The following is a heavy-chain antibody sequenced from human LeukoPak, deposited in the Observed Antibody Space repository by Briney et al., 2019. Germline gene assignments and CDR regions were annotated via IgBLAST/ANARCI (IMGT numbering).Heavy chain of an antibody. V-gene: IGHV3-23*01. CDR1: GFTFSSYA. CDR2: ISGSGGST. CDR3: AKGIVVVPAAIPWRRRGDAFDI. J-gene: IGHJ3*02. Sequence: GGSLRLSCAASGFTFSSYAMSWVRQAPGKGLEWVSAISGSGGSTYYADSVKGRFTISRDNSKNTLYLQMNILRAEDTAVYYCAKGIVVVPAAIPWRRRGDAFDIWGQGTMVTVSS. D-gene: IGHD2-2*02.